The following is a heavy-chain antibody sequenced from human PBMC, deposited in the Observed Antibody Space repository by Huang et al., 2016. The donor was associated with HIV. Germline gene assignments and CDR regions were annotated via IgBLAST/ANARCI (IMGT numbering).Heavy chain of an antibody. CDR1: GGSIRSDNYD. Sequence: QLQLQESGPGLVKPSETLSLTCTVSGGSIRSDNYDWGWIRQPPGKGLEWLGSISYSGSTYYNPSLKSRVTRTVETSKNQFSLKMRSGTAADTAVYYCARLPGSITMIRGVITDPYWGQGTLVTVSS. CDR3: ARLPGSITMIRGVITDPY. V-gene: IGHV4-39*01. D-gene: IGHD3-10*01. CDR2: ISYSGST. J-gene: IGHJ4*02.